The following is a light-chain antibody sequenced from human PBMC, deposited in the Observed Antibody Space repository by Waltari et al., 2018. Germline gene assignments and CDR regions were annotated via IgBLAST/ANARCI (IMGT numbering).Light chain of an antibody. J-gene: IGKJ1*01. Sequence: DIVVTQSPLSLPVTPGEPASISCRSSQSLLHSNGYNYLDWYLQKPGQSPQLLIYLGSNRASGVPDRISGSGSGTDFTLKISRVEAEDVGVYYCMQSLRALWTFGQGTKVEIK. CDR3: MQSLRALWT. V-gene: IGKV2-28*01. CDR2: LGS. CDR1: QSLLHSNGYNY.